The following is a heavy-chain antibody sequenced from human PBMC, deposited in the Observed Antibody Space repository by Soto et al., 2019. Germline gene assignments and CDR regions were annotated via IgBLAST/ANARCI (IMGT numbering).Heavy chain of an antibody. CDR2: ISGSGGST. Sequence: GGSLRLSCAASGFTFSSYAMSWVRQAPGKGLEWVSAISGSGGSTYYADSVKGRFTISRDNSKNTLYLQMNSLRAEDTAVYYCAKDPQHAYYDSSGSPWRWGQGTLVTVSS. CDR1: GFTFSSYA. CDR3: AKDPQHAYYDSSGSPWR. V-gene: IGHV3-23*01. D-gene: IGHD3-22*01. J-gene: IGHJ4*02.